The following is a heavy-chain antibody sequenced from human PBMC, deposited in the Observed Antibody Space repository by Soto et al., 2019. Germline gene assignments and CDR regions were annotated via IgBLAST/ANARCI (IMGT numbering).Heavy chain of an antibody. D-gene: IGHD3-22*01. Sequence: XSVKVSCKASVDTFTSYARHWVRQAPGQRLEWMGWINAGNGNTKYSQKFQGRVTITRDTSVSTAYMELTSLRSEDTAVYYCARVRLRPTYYYDSSGYYFDYWGQGPLVTVSS. J-gene: IGHJ4*02. V-gene: IGHV1-3*01. CDR1: VDTFTSYA. CDR3: ARVRLRPTYYYDSSGYYFDY. CDR2: INAGNGNT.